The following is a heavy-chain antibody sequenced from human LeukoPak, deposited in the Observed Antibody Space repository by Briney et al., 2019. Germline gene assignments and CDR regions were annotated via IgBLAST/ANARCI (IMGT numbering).Heavy chain of an antibody. Sequence: GGSLRLPCAASGFTFNNYWLHWVRQAPGKGLVWVSRINEDGSRTNYADAVKGRFTISRDNVKNTLYMEMDNLRAEDTAVYYCVRDGPNSAGLDFDYWGQGTLVTVSS. D-gene: IGHD3-16*01. CDR3: VRDGPNSAGLDFDY. V-gene: IGHV3-74*01. J-gene: IGHJ4*02. CDR1: GFTFNNYW. CDR2: INEDGSRT.